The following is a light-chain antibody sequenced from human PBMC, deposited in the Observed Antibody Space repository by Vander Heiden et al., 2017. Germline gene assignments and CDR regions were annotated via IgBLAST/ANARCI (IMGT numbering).Light chain of an antibody. CDR1: QTISRH. CDR3: QQSESPLTYS. CDR2: AAS. V-gene: IGKV1-39*01. J-gene: IGKJ2*03. Sequence: DIQMTQSPSSLSASVGDRVTLTCRASQTISRHLNWYQQKPGEVPKLLISAASSLQSGVPSRVSGTGSGTDFTLSISALQPEDFATYYCQQSESPLTYSFGQGTKVEIE.